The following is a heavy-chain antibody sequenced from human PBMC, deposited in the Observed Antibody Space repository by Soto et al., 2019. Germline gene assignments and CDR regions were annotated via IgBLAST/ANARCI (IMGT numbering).Heavy chain of an antibody. Sequence: GGSLRLSCAASGFTFSSYAMSWVRQAPGKGLEWVSAISGSGGSTYYADSVKGRFTISRDNSKNTLYLQMNSLRAEDTAVYYCARGRGGYYDSSGYPYWGQGTLVTVSS. CDR3: ARGRGGYYDSSGYPY. CDR1: GFTFSSYA. J-gene: IGHJ4*02. V-gene: IGHV3-23*01. D-gene: IGHD3-22*01. CDR2: ISGSGGST.